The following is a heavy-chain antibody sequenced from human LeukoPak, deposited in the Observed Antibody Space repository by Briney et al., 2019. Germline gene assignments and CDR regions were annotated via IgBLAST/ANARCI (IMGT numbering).Heavy chain of an antibody. CDR2: ISSSSRYI. J-gene: IGHJ6*02. D-gene: IGHD6-13*01. CDR1: VFTFSSYS. V-gene: IGHV3-21*01. Sequence: GSLLLSCAASVFTFSSYSMHWVRQARGKGLEWVSAISSSSRYIYYAVSVKGRFTISRANAKTSLYLQMNSLRAEDTAVYYCARASRDWQLEHYYYYGMDVWGQGTTVTV. CDR3: ARASRDWQLEHYYYYGMDV.